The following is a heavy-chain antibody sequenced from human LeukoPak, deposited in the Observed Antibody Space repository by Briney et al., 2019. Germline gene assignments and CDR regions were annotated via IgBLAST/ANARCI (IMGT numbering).Heavy chain of an antibody. D-gene: IGHD1-7*01. Sequence: PGGSLRLSCEASGFNFNTYSMAWVRQAPGKGLEWVSIISRASESIFYADSEKGRFTISRDNAKNSLYLQMNGLRAEDTAAYYCARGATDTTRWFDPWGQGTLVTVSS. CDR2: ISRASESI. J-gene: IGHJ5*02. V-gene: IGHV3-21*01. CDR1: GFNFNTYS. CDR3: ARGATDTTRWFDP.